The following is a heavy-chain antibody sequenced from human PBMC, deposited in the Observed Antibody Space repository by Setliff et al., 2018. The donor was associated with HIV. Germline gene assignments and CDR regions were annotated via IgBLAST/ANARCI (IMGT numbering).Heavy chain of an antibody. Sequence: PGESLKISCSISGFRFRDHWMSWVRQAPGKGLEWVANINEDGSEDYYADSVKGRFTISRDNAKNSLYLQMNSLRAEDTAVYYCARINCGGDCYKYDAFDIWGQGTMVTVSS. CDR2: INEDGSED. J-gene: IGHJ3*02. CDR3: ARINCGGDCYKYDAFDI. CDR1: GFRFRDHW. V-gene: IGHV3-7*01. D-gene: IGHD2-21*02.